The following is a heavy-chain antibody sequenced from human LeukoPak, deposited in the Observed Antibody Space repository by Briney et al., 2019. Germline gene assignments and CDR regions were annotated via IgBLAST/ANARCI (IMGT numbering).Heavy chain of an antibody. J-gene: IGHJ4*02. D-gene: IGHD1-1*01. CDR1: GGSFSGYY. CDR2: INHSGST. CDR3: AKDQLRDPTGY. Sequence: SETLSLTCAVYGGSFSGYYWSWIRQPPGKGLEWIGEINHSGSTNYNPSLKSRVTISVDTSKDQFSLKLSSVTAADTAVYYCAKDQLRDPTGYWGQGTLVTVSS. V-gene: IGHV4-34*01.